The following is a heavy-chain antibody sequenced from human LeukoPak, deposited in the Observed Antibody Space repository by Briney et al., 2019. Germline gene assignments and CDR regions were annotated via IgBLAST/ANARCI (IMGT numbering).Heavy chain of an antibody. V-gene: IGHV4-34*01. D-gene: IGHD6-13*01. CDR2: INHSGST. CDR1: GGSFSGYY. Sequence: PSETLSLTCAVHGGSFSGYYWSWIRQPPGKGLEWIGEINHSGSTNYNPSLKSRVTISVDTSKNQFSLKLSSVTAADTAVYYCARIPRIAAADPKFDYWGQGTLVTVSS. CDR3: ARIPRIAAADPKFDY. J-gene: IGHJ4*02.